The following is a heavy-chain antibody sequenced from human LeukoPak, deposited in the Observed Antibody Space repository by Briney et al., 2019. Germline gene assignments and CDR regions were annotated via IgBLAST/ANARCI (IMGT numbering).Heavy chain of an antibody. Sequence: HPGGSLRLSCAASGFTVSSNYMSWVRQAPGKGLEWVSVIYSGGSTYYADSVKGRFTISRDNSKNTLYLQMNSLRAEDTAVYYCARGLEMATPRGYWGQGTLVTVSS. CDR3: ARGLEMATPRGY. J-gene: IGHJ4*02. CDR1: GFTVSSNY. V-gene: IGHV3-53*01. D-gene: IGHD5-24*01. CDR2: IYSGGST.